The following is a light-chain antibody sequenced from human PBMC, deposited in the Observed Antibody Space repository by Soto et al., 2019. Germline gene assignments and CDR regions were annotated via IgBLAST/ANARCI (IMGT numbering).Light chain of an antibody. J-gene: IGKJ1*01. CDR3: QQYNSYL. Sequence: DIQMTQSPSTLSASVGDRVTITCRASQSISSWLAWYQQKPGKAPTLLIYKASSLESGVPSRFSGSGSGTEFTLTISSLQPDDFATYYCQQYNSYLFGQGTKVEIK. V-gene: IGKV1-5*03. CDR1: QSISSW. CDR2: KAS.